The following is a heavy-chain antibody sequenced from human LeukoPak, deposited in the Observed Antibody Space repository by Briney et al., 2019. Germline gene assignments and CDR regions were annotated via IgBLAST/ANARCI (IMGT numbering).Heavy chain of an antibody. CDR2: IWSDGSNK. J-gene: IGHJ4*02. Sequence: GGSLRLSCAASGFTFSTYGMHWVRQAPGKGLEWVAFIWSDGSNKYYADSVKGRFTISRDNSKNTLYLQMNSLRAEDTAVYYCAKGHYYNILTGYSVRRGLDYWGQGTLVTVSS. CDR1: GFTFSTYG. V-gene: IGHV3-30*02. CDR3: AKGHYYNILTGYSVRRGLDY. D-gene: IGHD3-9*01.